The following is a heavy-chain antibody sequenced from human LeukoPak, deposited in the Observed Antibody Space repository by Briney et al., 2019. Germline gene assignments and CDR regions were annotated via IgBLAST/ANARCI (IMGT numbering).Heavy chain of an antibody. D-gene: IGHD1-7*01. CDR3: ASRAGKPGNTPWCFDY. V-gene: IGHV3-7*01. CDR1: GFTFTNYW. CDR2: IRQDGSET. J-gene: IGHJ4*02. Sequence: GGSLRLSCAASGFTFTNYWMTWVRQAPGNGPEWVANIRQDGSETNYVDSVRGRFTIARDNTKNSLYLQMTSLRGEDTAVYYCASRAGKPGNTPWCFDYWGQGALVTVSS.